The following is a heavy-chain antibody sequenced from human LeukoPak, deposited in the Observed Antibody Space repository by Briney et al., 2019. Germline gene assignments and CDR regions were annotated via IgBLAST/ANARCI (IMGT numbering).Heavy chain of an antibody. CDR3: VRDQGGAVSY. CDR2: ISSLSGTI. V-gene: IGHV3-48*01. J-gene: IGHJ4*02. Sequence: GGSLRLPCAASGFTFSSYSMNWVRQAPGKGLEWVSYISSLSGTINYADSVKGRFIISRDNAKNSMFLQMNSLKAEDTAVYYRVRDQGGAVSYWGQGTLVTVSS. CDR1: GFTFSSYS. D-gene: IGHD3-16*01.